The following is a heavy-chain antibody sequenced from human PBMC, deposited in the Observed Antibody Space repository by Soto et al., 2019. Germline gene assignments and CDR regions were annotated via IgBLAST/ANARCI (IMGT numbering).Heavy chain of an antibody. CDR3: ATRRVGYDYAMDV. Sequence: GASVKVSCKVSGYTLTELSMHWVRQAPGKGLEWMGGFDPEDSERMYAQKFQGRVSMTEDTSTDTAYMELSSLRSEDTAVYYCATRRVGYDYAMDVWGQGTTVTVSS. CDR1: GYTLTELS. J-gene: IGHJ6*02. V-gene: IGHV1-24*01. CDR2: FDPEDSER.